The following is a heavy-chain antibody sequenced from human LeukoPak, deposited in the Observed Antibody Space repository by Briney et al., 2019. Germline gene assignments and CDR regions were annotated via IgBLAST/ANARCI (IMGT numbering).Heavy chain of an antibody. CDR3: ARPDSSGYYYYYGMDV. D-gene: IGHD3-22*01. V-gene: IGHV4-39*07. J-gene: IGHJ6*02. CDR1: GGSISSSSYY. Sequence: SETLSLTCTVSGGSISSSSYYWGWIRQPPGKGLEWIGSIYYSGSTYYNPSLKSRVTISVDTSKNQFSLKLSSVTAADTAVYYCARPDSSGYYYYYGMDVWGQGTTVTVSS. CDR2: IYYSGST.